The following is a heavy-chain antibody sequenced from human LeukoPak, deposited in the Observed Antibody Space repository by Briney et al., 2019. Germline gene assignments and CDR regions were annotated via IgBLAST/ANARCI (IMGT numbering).Heavy chain of an antibody. J-gene: IGHJ5*02. CDR3: ARDRYYDSTGYNYFDP. V-gene: IGHV4-59*01. Sequence: PSETLSLTCTVSGGSITTYYWSWLRQPPGKGLEWIGYIFYSGSTAYNPSLKSRVTMSVDTSENQFSLKLSSVTAADTAVYYCARDRYYDSTGYNYFDPWGQGALVTVSS. CDR2: IFYSGST. D-gene: IGHD3-22*01. CDR1: GGSITTYY.